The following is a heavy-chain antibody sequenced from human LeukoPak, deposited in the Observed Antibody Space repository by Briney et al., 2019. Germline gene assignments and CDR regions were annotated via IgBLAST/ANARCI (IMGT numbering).Heavy chain of an antibody. CDR1: GFTFSSYE. V-gene: IGHV3-48*03. J-gene: IGHJ5*02. CDR3: ARDLTYFASGSYIP. D-gene: IGHD3-10*01. Sequence: GGSLRLSCAAFGFTFSSYEMNWVRQAPGKGLEWVSYISRTGSTIYYADSVKGRFTISRDNAKNSLYLQLNSLRAEDTAVYYCARDLTYFASGSYIPWGQGTLVTVSS. CDR2: ISRTGSTI.